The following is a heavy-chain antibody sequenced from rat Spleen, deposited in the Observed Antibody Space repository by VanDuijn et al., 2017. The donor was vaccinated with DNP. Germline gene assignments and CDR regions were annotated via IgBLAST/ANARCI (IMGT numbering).Heavy chain of an antibody. CDR2: IIYAGSRT. CDR3: ATDPSSQSPFD. D-gene: IGHD3-1*01. Sequence: EMQLVESGGGLVQPGRSLKLSCAASGFTFSDYNMAWVRQAPTKGLEWVATIIYAGSRTYYRDSVKGRFTISRDNAKSTLYLQMDSLRSEDTATYYCATDPSSQSPFDWGQGVMVTVSS. J-gene: IGHJ2*01. V-gene: IGHV5S10*01. CDR1: GFTFSDYN.